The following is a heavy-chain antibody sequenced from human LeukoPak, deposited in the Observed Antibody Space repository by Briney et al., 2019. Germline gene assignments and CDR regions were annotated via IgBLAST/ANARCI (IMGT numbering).Heavy chain of an antibody. V-gene: IGHV3-7*01. D-gene: IGHD6-25*01. CDR3: AREDSSAAFDY. Sequence: GGSLRLSCAASGFTFSSYCMSCVRQAPGKGLEWVSDIKEDGGEKYYVDSVKGRFTISRDNAKNSLYLQMNSLRAEDTAVYYWAREDSSAAFDYWGQGTLVTVSS. CDR1: GFTFSSYC. J-gene: IGHJ4*02. CDR2: IKEDGGEK.